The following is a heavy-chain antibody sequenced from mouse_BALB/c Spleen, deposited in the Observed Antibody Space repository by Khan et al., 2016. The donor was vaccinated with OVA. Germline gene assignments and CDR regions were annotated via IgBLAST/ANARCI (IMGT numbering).Heavy chain of an antibody. CDR1: GFTFSNFG. D-gene: IGHD2-4*01. J-gene: IGHJ1*01. Sequence: EVELVESGGGLVQPGGSRKLSCAASGFTFSNFGMHWVRQAPEKGLEWVAHISSGSATIYYADTVKGRFTISRDNPTNTLLLQMTSLRSEDTATYYCARSKITTWYFDVWGPGTTVTVSS. CDR3: ARSKITTWYFDV. V-gene: IGHV5-17*02. CDR2: ISSGSATI.